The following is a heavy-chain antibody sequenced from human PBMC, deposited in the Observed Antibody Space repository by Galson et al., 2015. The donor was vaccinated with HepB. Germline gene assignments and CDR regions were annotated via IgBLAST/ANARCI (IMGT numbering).Heavy chain of an antibody. J-gene: IGHJ4*02. D-gene: IGHD3-10*01. Sequence: SLRLSCAASGFTFSSYAMSWVRQAPGKGLEWVSAISGSGGSTYYADSVKGRFTISRDNSKNTLYLQMNSLRAEDTAVYYCAKDPSLSPVYYYGYDYWGQGTLVTVSS. CDR3: AKDPSLSPVYYYGYDY. CDR2: ISGSGGST. V-gene: IGHV3-23*01. CDR1: GFTFSSYA.